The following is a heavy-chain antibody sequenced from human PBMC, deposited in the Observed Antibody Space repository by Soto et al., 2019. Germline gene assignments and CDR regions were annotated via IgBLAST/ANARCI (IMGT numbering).Heavy chain of an antibody. V-gene: IGHV3-48*01. CDR3: ARESDLYNWFDP. J-gene: IGHJ5*02. CDR2: ISSSSAAI. Sequence: EVQLVESGGGLVQPGGSLRLSCAASGFTFSSYSMNWVRQAPGKGLEWVSYISSSSAAIYYADSVKGRFTISRDNAKNSLYLQMNSLRAEDTAVYYCARESDLYNWFDPWGQGTLVTVSS. CDR1: GFTFSSYS.